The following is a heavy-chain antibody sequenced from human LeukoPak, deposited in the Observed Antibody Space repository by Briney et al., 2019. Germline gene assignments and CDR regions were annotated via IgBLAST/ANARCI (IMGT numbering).Heavy chain of an antibody. CDR3: AKDSSYYLDSSGFDY. Sequence: GGSLRLSCAASGFTFSDYGMHWVRQAPGKGLEWVAVIINDGSDKFYADSVKGRFTISRDNSKNTLYLQMNSLRAEDTAVYYCAKDSSYYLDSSGFDYWGPGTLVTVSS. J-gene: IGHJ4*02. CDR1: GFTFSDYG. V-gene: IGHV3-30*18. CDR2: IINDGSDK. D-gene: IGHD3-22*01.